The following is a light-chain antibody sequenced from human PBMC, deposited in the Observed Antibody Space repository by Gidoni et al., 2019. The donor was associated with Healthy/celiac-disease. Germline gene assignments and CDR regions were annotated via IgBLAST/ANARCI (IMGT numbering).Light chain of an antibody. Sequence: DIQMTQSPSTLSASVGDRVTITCRASQSISSWWAWYQQKPGKAPKLLIYKASSLESGVPSRFSGSGSGTEFTLTISSLQPDDFATYYCQQYNSYHTFGQGTKLEIK. V-gene: IGKV1-5*03. CDR2: KAS. CDR3: QQYNSYHT. J-gene: IGKJ2*01. CDR1: QSISSW.